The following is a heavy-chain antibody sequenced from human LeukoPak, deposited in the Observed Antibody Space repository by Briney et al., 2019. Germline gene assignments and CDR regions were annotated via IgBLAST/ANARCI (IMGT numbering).Heavy chain of an antibody. CDR2: INWNGGST. CDR1: GFTFDDYG. V-gene: IGHV3-20*03. Sequence: GGSLRLSYAASGFTFDDYGMSWVRQAPGKGLEWVSGINWNGGSTGYADSVKGRFTISRDNAKNSLYLQMNSLRAEDTALYYCARIGDCSGGSCRRNYYDSSGYYLYFDYWGQGTLVTVSS. J-gene: IGHJ4*02. D-gene: IGHD3-22*01. CDR3: ARIGDCSGGSCRRNYYDSSGYYLYFDY.